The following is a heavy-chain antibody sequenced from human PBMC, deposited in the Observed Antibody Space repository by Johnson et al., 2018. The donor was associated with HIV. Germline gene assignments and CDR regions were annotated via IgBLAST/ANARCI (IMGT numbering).Heavy chain of an antibody. D-gene: IGHD6-25*01. V-gene: IGHV3-66*01. CDR3: ATIAAHGAAFDI. CDR2: IYSGGST. CDR1: GITVSSSY. J-gene: IGHJ3*02. Sequence: VQLVESGGGLVQPGGSLRLSCAASGITVSSSYMSWVRQAPGKGLEWVSVIYSGGSTYYADSVKGRFTISRDNSKNTLYLQMNSLRAEDTAAYYCATIAAHGAAFDIWGQGTMVTVSS.